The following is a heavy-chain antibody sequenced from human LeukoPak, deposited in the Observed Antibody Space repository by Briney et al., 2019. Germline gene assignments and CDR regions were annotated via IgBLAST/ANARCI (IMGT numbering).Heavy chain of an antibody. D-gene: IGHD6-13*01. J-gene: IGHJ4*02. CDR1: GYTFTSYD. V-gene: IGHV1-8*01. CDR3: ARGPAHSSSWSIIFDY. Sequence: GASVKVSCKASGYTFTSYDINWVRQATGQGLEWMGWMNPNSGNTGHAQKFQGRVTMTRNTSISTAYMELSSLRSEDTAVYYCARGPAHSSSWSIIFDYWGQGTLVTVSS. CDR2: MNPNSGNT.